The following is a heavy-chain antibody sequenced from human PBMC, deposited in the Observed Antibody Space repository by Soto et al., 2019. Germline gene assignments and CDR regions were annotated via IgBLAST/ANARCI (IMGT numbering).Heavy chain of an antibody. CDR1: GSTFSKYA. V-gene: IGHV1-69*01. J-gene: IGHJ6*02. CDR3: AIPPTTVTTFYYYGMDV. D-gene: IGHD4-17*01. Sequence: QVQLVQSGAEVKKAGSSVKVSCKASGSTFSKYAISWVRQAPGQGLEWMGGLIPILGTAKYAQKFQGRVTITADESTRTAYMELSSVRFEDTAVYYCAIPPTTVTTFYYYGMDVWGQGTTVTVSS. CDR2: LIPILGTA.